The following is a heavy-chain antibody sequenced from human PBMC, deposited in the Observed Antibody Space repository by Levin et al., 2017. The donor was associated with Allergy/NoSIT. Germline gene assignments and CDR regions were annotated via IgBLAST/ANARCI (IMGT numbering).Heavy chain of an antibody. CDR3: AREAADAFDI. V-gene: IGHV3-7*04. Sequence: PGGSLRLSCAASGFTFSNYWMSWVRQAPGKGLEWVANIKQDGSEKYYVDSVKGRFTISRDNAKNSLYLQMNSLRAEDTAVYYCAREAADAFDIWGQGTMVTVSS. CDR2: IKQDGSEK. CDR1: GFTFSNYW. D-gene: IGHD6-13*01. J-gene: IGHJ3*02.